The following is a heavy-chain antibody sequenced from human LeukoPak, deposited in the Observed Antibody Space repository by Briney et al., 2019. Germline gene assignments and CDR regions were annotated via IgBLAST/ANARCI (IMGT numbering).Heavy chain of an antibody. J-gene: IGHJ4*02. CDR3: VREPQAEYYFDY. Sequence: PGGSLRLSCAASGFTISSYWMHWVRQAPGKGLVWVSRINSDRSSTTYADSVKGRFTISRDNAKNTLYLQMNSLRAEDTAVYYCVREPQAEYYFDYWGQGTLVTVSS. D-gene: IGHD1-14*01. V-gene: IGHV3-74*01. CDR1: GFTISSYW. CDR2: INSDRSST.